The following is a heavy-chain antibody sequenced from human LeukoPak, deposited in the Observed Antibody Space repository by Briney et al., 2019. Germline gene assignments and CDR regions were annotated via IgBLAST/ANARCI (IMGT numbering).Heavy chain of an antibody. J-gene: IGHJ6*02. D-gene: IGHD3-3*02. CDR1: GFTFSSYG. CDR2: ISYDGSNK. CDR3: ARDGPTFLESYYYGMDV. V-gene: IGHV3-30*03. Sequence: QTGGSLRLSCAASGFTFSSYGMHWVRQAPGKGLEWVAVISYDGSNKYYADSVKGRFTISRDNSKNTLYLQMNSLRAEDTAVYYCARDGPTFLESYYYGMDVWGQGTTVTVSS.